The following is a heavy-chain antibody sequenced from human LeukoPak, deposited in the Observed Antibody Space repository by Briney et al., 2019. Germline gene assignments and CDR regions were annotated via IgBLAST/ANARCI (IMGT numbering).Heavy chain of an antibody. V-gene: IGHV4-59*11. CDR2: IYYRGST. J-gene: IGHJ4*02. D-gene: IGHD5-12*01. CDR1: GGSISSHY. CDR3: ARDGSGYTI. Sequence: PSETLSLTCTVSGGSISSHYWSWIRQPPGKGLEWIGYIYYRGSTNYNPSLKSRVTISVDTSKNQFSLKLSSVTAADTAVYYCARDGSGYTIWGQGTLVTVSS.